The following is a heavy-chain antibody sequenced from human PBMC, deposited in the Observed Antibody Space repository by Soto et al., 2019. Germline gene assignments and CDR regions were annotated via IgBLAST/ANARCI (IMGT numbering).Heavy chain of an antibody. CDR1: GYTFTGYY. D-gene: IGHD3-3*01. CDR3: ARGNGIDFWSGYYSI. V-gene: IGHV1-2*02. J-gene: IGHJ4*02. CDR2: INPNSGGT. Sequence: AASVKVSFKASGYTFTGYYMHWVRQAPGQGLEWMGWINPNSGGTNYARKFQGRVTMTRDTSISTAYMELSRLRSDDTAVYYCARGNGIDFWSGYYSIWGQGTLVTVSS.